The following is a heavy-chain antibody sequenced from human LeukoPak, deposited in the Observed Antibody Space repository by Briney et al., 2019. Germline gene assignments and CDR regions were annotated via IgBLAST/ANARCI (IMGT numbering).Heavy chain of an antibody. V-gene: IGHV1-2*02. D-gene: IGHD2-21*01. Sequence: ASVKVSCKASGYTFTNYYMHWVRQAPGQGLEWMGWINPNTGDTNYAQKFQGRVTMTRDTSITTVYMEISRLTSDDTALFYCAVAPGDYWGQGTLVTVSS. CDR2: INPNTGDT. J-gene: IGHJ4*02. CDR3: AVAPGDY. CDR1: GYTFTNYY.